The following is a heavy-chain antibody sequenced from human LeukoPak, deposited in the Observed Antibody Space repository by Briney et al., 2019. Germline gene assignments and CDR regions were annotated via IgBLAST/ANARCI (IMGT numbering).Heavy chain of an antibody. CDR1: GVSISSSSYY. J-gene: IGHJ3*02. V-gene: IGHV4-39*01. D-gene: IGHD3-10*01. CDR2: IYYSGST. CDR3: ARHSGSHDSFDI. Sequence: SETLSLTCTVSGVSISSSSYYWGWIRQPPGKGREWFGSIYYSGSTYYNPSLERRVTISVDTSKNQISLKLSSVTAADTAVYYCARHSGSHDSFDIWGQGTMVTVSS.